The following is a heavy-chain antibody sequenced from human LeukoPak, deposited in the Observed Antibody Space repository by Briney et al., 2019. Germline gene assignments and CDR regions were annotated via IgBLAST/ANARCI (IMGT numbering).Heavy chain of an antibody. V-gene: IGHV1-69*04. J-gene: IGHJ6*02. CDR3: AREPGARHGFGEFHYYYGMDV. CDR2: IIPILGIA. CDR1: GGTFSSYA. D-gene: IGHD3-10*01. Sequence: GASVKVSCKASGGTFSSYAISWVRQAPGQGLEWMGRIIPILGIANYAQKFQGRVTITADKSTSTAYMELSSLRSEDTAVYYCAREPGARHGFGEFHYYYGMDVWGQGTTVTVSS.